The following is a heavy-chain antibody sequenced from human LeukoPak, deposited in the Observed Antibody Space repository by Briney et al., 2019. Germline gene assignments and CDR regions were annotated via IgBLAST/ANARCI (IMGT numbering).Heavy chain of an antibody. CDR1: GFTFSSYA. D-gene: IGHD5-18*01. Sequence: PGGSLRLSCAASGFTFSSYAMHWVRQAPGKGLEWVVVISYDGSNKYYADSVKGRFTISRDNSKNTLYLQMNSLRAEDTAVYYCARDKIRYSYGDYFDYWGQGTLVTVSS. CDR2: ISYDGSNK. CDR3: ARDKIRYSYGDYFDY. J-gene: IGHJ4*02. V-gene: IGHV3-30-3*01.